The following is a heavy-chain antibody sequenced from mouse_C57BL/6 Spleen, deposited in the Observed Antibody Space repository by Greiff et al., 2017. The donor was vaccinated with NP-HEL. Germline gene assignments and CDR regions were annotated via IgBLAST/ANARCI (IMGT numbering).Heavy chain of an antibody. CDR3: ARDYDYDWFAY. CDR2: LYPGDGDT. Sequence: VQLQQSGPELVKPGASVKISCKASGYAFSSSWMNWVKQRPGKGLEWIGRLYPGDGDTNYNGKFKGKATLTADKSSSTAYMQLSSLTSEDSAVYFCARDYDYDWFAYWGQGTLVTVSA. J-gene: IGHJ3*01. CDR1: GYAFSSSW. V-gene: IGHV1-82*01. D-gene: IGHD2-4*01.